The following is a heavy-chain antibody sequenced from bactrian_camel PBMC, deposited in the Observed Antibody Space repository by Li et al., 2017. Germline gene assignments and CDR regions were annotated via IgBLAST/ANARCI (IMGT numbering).Heavy chain of an antibody. CDR2: FWGGDP. D-gene: IGHD1*01. CDR1: VISVSANC. Sequence: HVQLVESGGDSVEAGRSLNLTCVASVISVSANCMAWFRQPPGKEREEVAVSYFWGGDPKYADSVKGRFTITQDSGKNTVYLEMNSVKPEDAAMYYCAARSVEWCPLFEHWLGKRAYTPGGYFANWGQGTQVTVS. V-gene: IGHV3S53*01. CDR3: AARSVEWCPLFEHWLGKRAYTPGGYFAN. J-gene: IGHJ6*01.